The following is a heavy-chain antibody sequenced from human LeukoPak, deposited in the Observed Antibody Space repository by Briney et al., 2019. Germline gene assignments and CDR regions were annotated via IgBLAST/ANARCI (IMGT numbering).Heavy chain of an antibody. Sequence: ASVKVSCKASGYTFTSYYMHWVRQAPGQGLEWMGIINPSGGSTSYAQKFQGSVTMTRDMSTSTVYMELSSLRSEDTAVYYCATIVGALGYFDYWGQGTLVTVSS. V-gene: IGHV1-46*01. D-gene: IGHD1-26*01. J-gene: IGHJ4*02. CDR3: ATIVGALGYFDY. CDR1: GYTFTSYY. CDR2: INPSGGST.